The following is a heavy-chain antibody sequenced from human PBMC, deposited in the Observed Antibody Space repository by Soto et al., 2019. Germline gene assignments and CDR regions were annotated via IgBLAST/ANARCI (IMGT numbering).Heavy chain of an antibody. CDR3: ASTSIAAAGKDYDWFDP. CDR2: IYPGDSDT. D-gene: IGHD6-13*01. Sequence: GESLRISCKGSGYSFTSYWIGWVRQMPGKGLEWMGIIYPGDSDTRYSPSFQGQVTISADKSISTAYLQWSSLKASDTAMYYCASTSIAAAGKDYDWFDPWGQGTLVTVSS. V-gene: IGHV5-51*01. CDR1: GYSFTSYW. J-gene: IGHJ5*02.